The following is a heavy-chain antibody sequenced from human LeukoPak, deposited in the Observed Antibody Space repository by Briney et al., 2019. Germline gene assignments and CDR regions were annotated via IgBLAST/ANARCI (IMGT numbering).Heavy chain of an antibody. J-gene: IGHJ4*02. D-gene: IGHD6-19*01. CDR3: AREVRPGIAVAVDY. CDR1: GFTFSDYY. Sequence: KSGGSLRLSCAASGFTFSDYYMSWIRQAPGKGLEWVSYISSSGSTIYYADSVKGRFTISRDNTKNSLYLQMNSLRAEDTAVYYCAREVRPGIAVAVDYWGQGTLVTVSS. CDR2: ISSSGSTI. V-gene: IGHV3-11*01.